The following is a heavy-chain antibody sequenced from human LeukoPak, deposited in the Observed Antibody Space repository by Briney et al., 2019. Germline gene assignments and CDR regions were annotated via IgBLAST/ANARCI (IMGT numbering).Heavy chain of an antibody. CDR3: ARESLYYDYVWGSYRPEGAFDI. CDR2: INSDGSST. D-gene: IGHD3-16*02. V-gene: IGHV3-74*01. CDR1: GFTFSSYW. Sequence: PGGSLRLSCAASGFTFSSYWMHWVRQAPGKGLVWVSRINSDGSSTSYADSVKGRFTISRDNAKNTLYLQMNSLRAEDTAVYYCARESLYYDYVWGSYRPEGAFDIWGQGTMVTVSS. J-gene: IGHJ3*02.